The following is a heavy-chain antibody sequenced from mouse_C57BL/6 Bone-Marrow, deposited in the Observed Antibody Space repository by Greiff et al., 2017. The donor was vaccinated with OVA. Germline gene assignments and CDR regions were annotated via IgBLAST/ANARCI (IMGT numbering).Heavy chain of an antibody. V-gene: IGHV1-64*01. CDR1: GYTFTSYW. CDR2: IHPNSGST. J-gene: IGHJ4*01. D-gene: IGHD3-2*02. Sequence: VKLQQPGAELVKPGASVKLSCKASGYTFTSYWMHWVKQRPGQGLEWIGMIHPNSGSTNYNEKFKSKATLTVDKSSSTAYMQLSSLTSEDSAVYYCAREGNSSGYNYAMDYWGQGTSVTVSS. CDR3: AREGNSSGYNYAMDY.